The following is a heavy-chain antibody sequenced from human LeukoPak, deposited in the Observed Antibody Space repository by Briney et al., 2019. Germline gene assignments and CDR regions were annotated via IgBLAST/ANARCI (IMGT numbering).Heavy chain of an antibody. CDR2: IYYSGTT. Sequence: SETLSLTCTVSGGSISSYYWSWIRQPPGKGLEWIGYIYYSGTTNYNPSLKSRVTISVDTSKNQFSLKLSSVTAADTAVYYCARLWSSGWYSQPLDYWGQGALVTVSS. CDR3: ARLWSSGWYSQPLDY. CDR1: GGSISSYY. J-gene: IGHJ4*02. D-gene: IGHD6-19*01. V-gene: IGHV4-59*08.